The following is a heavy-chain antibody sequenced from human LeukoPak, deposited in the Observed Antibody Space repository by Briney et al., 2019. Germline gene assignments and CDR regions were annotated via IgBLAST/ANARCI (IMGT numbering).Heavy chain of an antibody. D-gene: IGHD3-22*01. CDR1: GGSISSGGYY. CDR2: IYYSGST. CDR3: ARGDYYDSSGLDY. J-gene: IGHJ4*02. Sequence: PSETLSLTCTVSGGSISSGGYYWSWIRQHPGKGLEWIGYIYYSGSTYYNPSLESRVTISVDTSKNQFSLKLSSVTAADTAVYYCARGDYYDSSGLDYWGQGTLVTVSS. V-gene: IGHV4-31*03.